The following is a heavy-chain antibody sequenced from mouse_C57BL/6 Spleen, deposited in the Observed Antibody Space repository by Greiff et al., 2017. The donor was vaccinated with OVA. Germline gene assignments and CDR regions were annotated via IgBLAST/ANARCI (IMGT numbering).Heavy chain of an antibody. D-gene: IGHD6-2*01. J-gene: IGHJ3*01. CDR1: GFSFNTYA. Sequence: EVKLMESGGGLVQPKGSLKLSCAASGFSFNTYAMNWVRQAPGKGLEWVARIRSKSNNYATYYADSVKDRFTISRDDSESMLYLQMNNLKTEDTAMYYCVRHGSPVTGWFAYWGQGTLVTVSA. CDR3: VRHGSPVTGWFAY. V-gene: IGHV10-1*01. CDR2: IRSKSNNYAT.